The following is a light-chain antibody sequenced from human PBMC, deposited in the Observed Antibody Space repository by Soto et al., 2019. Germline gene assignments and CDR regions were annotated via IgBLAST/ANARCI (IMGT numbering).Light chain of an antibody. CDR2: GAV. CDR3: QMYNNWVGT. CDR1: QSISSN. Sequence: EIVMTQSPAILSVSPGEIATLSCRANQSISSNLAWYQQKPGQAPRLLIYGAVTRATGIPARFSGSGSGTDFTLTINSLQSEDFAVYYCQMYNNWVGTFXGGTKVDIK. V-gene: IGKV3-15*01. J-gene: IGKJ4*01.